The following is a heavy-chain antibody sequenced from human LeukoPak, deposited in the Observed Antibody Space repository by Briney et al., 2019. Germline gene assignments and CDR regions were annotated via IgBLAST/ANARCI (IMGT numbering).Heavy chain of an antibody. CDR3: ITITRGY. J-gene: IGHJ4*02. V-gene: IGHV3-15*01. CDR2: IKSKSDGGTA. Sequence: GGSLRLSCAASGFTFSDAWMNWVRQAPGKGLEWVGRIKSKSDGGTADYAAPVKGRFTISRDDSKNMLYLQINSLKTEDTAVYYCITITRGYWGQGTLVTDSS. CDR1: GFTFSDAW.